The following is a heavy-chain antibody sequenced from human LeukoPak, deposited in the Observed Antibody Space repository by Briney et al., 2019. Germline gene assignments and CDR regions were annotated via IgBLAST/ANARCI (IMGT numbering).Heavy chain of an antibody. CDR3: ARHFPHSSGWYARKYYFDY. CDR1: GGSFSGYY. J-gene: IGHJ4*02. Sequence: PSETLSLTCAVYGGSFSGYYWSWIRQPPGKGLEWIGEINHSGNTNYNPSLKSRVTISVDTSKNQFSLKLSSVTAADTAVYYCARHFPHSSGWYARKYYFDYWGQGTLVTVSS. CDR2: INHSGNT. D-gene: IGHD6-19*01. V-gene: IGHV4-34*01.